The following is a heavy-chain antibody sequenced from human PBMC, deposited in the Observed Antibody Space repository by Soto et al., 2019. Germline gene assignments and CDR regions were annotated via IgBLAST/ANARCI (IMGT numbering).Heavy chain of an antibody. V-gene: IGHV1-69*01. CDR3: ARVGAPSGAFDI. Sequence: QVQLVQSGAEVKKPGSSVKVSCKASGGTFNSYAISWVRQAPGQGLEWMGGIIPIFGTANYAQKFQGRVTITADESTNTAYMELRSLRFEDTAVYYCARVGAPSGAFDIWGQGTMVTVSS. CDR2: IIPIFGTA. J-gene: IGHJ3*02. CDR1: GGTFNSYA.